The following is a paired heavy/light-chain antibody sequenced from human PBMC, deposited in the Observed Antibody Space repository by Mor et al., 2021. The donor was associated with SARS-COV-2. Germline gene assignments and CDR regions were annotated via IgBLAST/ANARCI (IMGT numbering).Light chain of an antibody. J-gene: IGKJ1*01. CDR2: GAS. CDR1: QSVSSSY. V-gene: IGKV3-20*01. Sequence: EIVLTQSPGTLSLSPGERATLSCRASQSVSSSYLAWYQQKPGQPPRLLIYGASSRATDIPDKFSASGSGPDFTLTISSLEPEDFAVYYCQQYGSSPSFGQGTKVEIK. CDR3: QQYGSSPS.
Heavy chain of an antibody. Sequence: QVQLVESGGGLVKTGGSLRLSCAASGFTFSDYYMSWIRQAPGKGLEWVSYISSSGNTMSYAGSVKGRFTISRDNAKNSLYLQMNSLRAEDTAVYYCARERRYYYDYSGYFYNDYWGQGTLVTVSS. D-gene: IGHD3-22*01. CDR1: GFTFSDYY. J-gene: IGHJ4*02. V-gene: IGHV3-11*01. CDR3: ARERRYYYDYSGYFYNDY. CDR2: ISSSGNTM.